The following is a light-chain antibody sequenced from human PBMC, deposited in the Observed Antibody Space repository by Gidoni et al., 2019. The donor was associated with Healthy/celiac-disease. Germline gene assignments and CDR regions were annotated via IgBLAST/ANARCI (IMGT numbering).Light chain of an antibody. V-gene: IGKV3-15*01. J-gene: IGKJ2*01. CDR1: QSVSSN. CDR3: QQYNNWHYT. CDR2: GAS. Sequence: EIVMTQSPATLSVSPGERATLSCRASQSVSSNLAWYQQKPGQAPRLLNYGASTRATGIPARFSGSGSGTEFTLTISSLQSEDFAVYYCQQYNNWHYTFGQGTKLEIK.